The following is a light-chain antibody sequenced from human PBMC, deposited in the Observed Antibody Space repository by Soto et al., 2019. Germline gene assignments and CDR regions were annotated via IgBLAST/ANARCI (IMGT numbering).Light chain of an antibody. CDR3: QHCHSLPLT. CDR1: QDISNS. Sequence: DVRLNKSPSFLSASVGDRVTISCQASQDISNSLNWYQQKPGKAPKLLIYDASNLETGVPSRFSGSGSGTDFTFTISSLQPEDIATYYCQHCHSLPLTFGQGTRLEIK. V-gene: IGKV1-33*01. CDR2: DAS. J-gene: IGKJ5*01.